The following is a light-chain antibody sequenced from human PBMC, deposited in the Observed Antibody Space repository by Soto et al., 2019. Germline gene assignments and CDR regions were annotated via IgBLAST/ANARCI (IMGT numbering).Light chain of an antibody. Sequence: EIVLTQSPGTLSLSPGERATLSCRASQSVSSSYLAWYQQKPGQAPRLLIYGASSRATGIPDRFSGSGSGTDFTLTISRLEPEDFAVYYCQQYGSSPPTCGHGNKVDIK. CDR1: QSVSSSY. CDR3: QQYGSSPPT. CDR2: GAS. V-gene: IGKV3-20*01. J-gene: IGKJ3*01.